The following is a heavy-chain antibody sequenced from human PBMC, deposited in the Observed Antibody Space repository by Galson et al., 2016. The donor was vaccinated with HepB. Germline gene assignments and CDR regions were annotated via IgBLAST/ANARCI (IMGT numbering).Heavy chain of an antibody. CDR1: GFTFSFSNYA. Sequence: SLRLSCAASGFTFSFSNYAMTWVRQAPGKGLEWVSAINDTPDRTYYADSVKSRFTISRDNSKSTVFLQMSSLRAEDTAVYYCAIDSVGGPKSNFPDSWGQGTLVTVSS. CDR2: INDTPDRT. J-gene: IGHJ5*01. D-gene: IGHD4-23*01. CDR3: AIDSVGGPKSNFPDS. V-gene: IGHV3-23*01.